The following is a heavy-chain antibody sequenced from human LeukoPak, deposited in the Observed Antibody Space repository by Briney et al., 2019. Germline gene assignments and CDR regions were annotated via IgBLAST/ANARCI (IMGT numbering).Heavy chain of an antibody. V-gene: IGHV4-34*01. D-gene: IGHD6-19*01. CDR3: ARAVAGYYYYGMDV. CDR1: GGSFSGYY. CDR2: INHSRST. J-gene: IGHJ6*02. Sequence: PSETLSLTCAVSGGSFSGYYWSWIRKPPRQGLDWDGEINHSRSTNYNPSLKNRVIISVDTTNNQFSLKLSSVAAADTAVYYCARAVAGYYYYGMDVWGQGTTVTVSS.